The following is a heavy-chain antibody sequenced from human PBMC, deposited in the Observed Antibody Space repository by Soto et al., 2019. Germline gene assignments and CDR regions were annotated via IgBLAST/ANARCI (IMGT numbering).Heavy chain of an antibody. Sequence: SETLSLTCTVSGGSISDYYWSWIRQPPGKGLEWVGYIYYTGTTTYNPSLKSRLTLSVDTSKNQFSLKLRSVSAADTAVYYCARLGRWLQALDSWGQGTLVTVPQ. J-gene: IGHJ4*02. CDR3: ARLGRWLQALDS. V-gene: IGHV4-59*08. D-gene: IGHD5-12*01. CDR2: IYYTGTT. CDR1: GGSISDYY.